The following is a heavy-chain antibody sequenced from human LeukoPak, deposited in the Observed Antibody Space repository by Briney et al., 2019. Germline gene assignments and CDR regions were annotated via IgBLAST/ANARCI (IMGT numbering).Heavy chain of an antibody. Sequence: ASVKVSCKXSGGTFSSYAISWVRQAPGQGLEWMGGIIPIFGTANYSQKFQGRVTITTDESTSTAYMELSSLRSEDTAVYYCARRPFLDGDYVWNYWGQGTLVTVSS. CDR3: ARRPFLDGDYVWNY. CDR2: IIPIFGTA. J-gene: IGHJ4*02. V-gene: IGHV1-69*05. D-gene: IGHD4-17*01. CDR1: GGTFSSYA.